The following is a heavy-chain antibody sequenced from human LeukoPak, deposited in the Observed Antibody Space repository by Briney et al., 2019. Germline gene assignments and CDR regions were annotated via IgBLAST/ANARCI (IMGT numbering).Heavy chain of an antibody. J-gene: IGHJ4*02. D-gene: IGHD3-22*01. CDR3: AKAGGGYYDSSGYLDY. V-gene: IGHV3-9*01. CDR2: ISWNSGSI. Sequence: GGSLRLSCAASGFTFDDYAMHWVRQAPGEGLEWVSGISWNSGSIGYADSVKGRFTISRDNAKNSLYLQMNSLRAEDTALYYCAKAGGGYYDSSGYLDYWGQGTLVTVSS. CDR1: GFTFDDYA.